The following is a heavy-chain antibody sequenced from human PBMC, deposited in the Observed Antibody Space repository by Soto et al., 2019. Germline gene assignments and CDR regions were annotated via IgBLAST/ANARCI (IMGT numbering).Heavy chain of an antibody. CDR3: ARHRAWGYSYYGMDV. D-gene: IGHD3-16*01. V-gene: IGHV4-31*03. J-gene: IGHJ6*02. CDR1: GGSISSGGYY. CDR2: IYYSGST. Sequence: SETLSLTCTVSGGSISSGGYYWGWTRQPPGKGLEWIGYIYYSGSTYYNPSLKSRVTISVDTSKNQFSLKLSSVTAADTAVYYCARHRAWGYSYYGMDVWGQGTTVTVS.